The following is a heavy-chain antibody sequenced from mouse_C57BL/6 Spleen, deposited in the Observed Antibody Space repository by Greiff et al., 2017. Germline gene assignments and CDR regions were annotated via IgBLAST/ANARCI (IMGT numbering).Heavy chain of an antibody. Sequence: VQLKQSGGGLVKPGGSPKLSCAASGFTFSSYTMSWVRQTPEKRLEWVATISGGGGNTYYPDSVKGRFTISRDNAKNTLYLQMSSLRSEDTALYYCARQGLLPFDYWGQGTTLTVSS. D-gene: IGHD2-3*01. CDR2: ISGGGGNT. CDR3: ARQGLLPFDY. J-gene: IGHJ2*01. V-gene: IGHV5-9*01. CDR1: GFTFSSYT.